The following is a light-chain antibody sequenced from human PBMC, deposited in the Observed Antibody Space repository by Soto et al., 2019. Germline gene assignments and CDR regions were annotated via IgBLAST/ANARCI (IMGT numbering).Light chain of an antibody. CDR1: QSISSW. CDR2: DAS. CDR3: QQYNSYWT. Sequence: DIQMTQSPSTLSASVGDRVTITCRASQSISSWLAWYQQKPGKAPKLLIYDASSLESGVPSRFRGSGSGTEFTLTISSLQPDEFATYYCQQYNSYWTFGQGTKVDIK. J-gene: IGKJ1*01. V-gene: IGKV1-5*01.